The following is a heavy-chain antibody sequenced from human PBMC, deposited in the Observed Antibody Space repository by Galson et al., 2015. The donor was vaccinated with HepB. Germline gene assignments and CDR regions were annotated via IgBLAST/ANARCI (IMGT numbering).Heavy chain of an antibody. V-gene: IGHV1-69*04. CDR1: GGTFSSYT. Sequence: SVKVSCKASGGTFSSYTISWVRQAPGQGLEWMGRIIPILGIANYAQKFQGRVTITADKSTSTAYMELSSLRSEDTAVYYCARDQVILGFDPWGQGTLVTVSS. D-gene: IGHD3-22*01. CDR2: IIPILGIA. CDR3: ARDQVILGFDP. J-gene: IGHJ5*02.